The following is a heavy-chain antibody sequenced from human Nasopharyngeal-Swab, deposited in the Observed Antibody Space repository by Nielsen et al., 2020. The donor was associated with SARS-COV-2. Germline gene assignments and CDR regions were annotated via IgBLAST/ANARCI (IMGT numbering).Heavy chain of an antibody. V-gene: IGHV3-7*03. Sequence: SLKFSCAASGFSFSTYWMTWVRQAPGKGLEWVANIKQDGSEKYYVDSVKGRFTVSRDNPKNLLYLQVNSLRAEDTAVYYCARQGVFVPGYFHQYYMDVWGKGTTVTVSS. CDR3: ARQGVFVPGYFHQYYMDV. D-gene: IGHD3-16*02. CDR2: IKQDGSEK. J-gene: IGHJ6*03. CDR1: GFSFSTYW.